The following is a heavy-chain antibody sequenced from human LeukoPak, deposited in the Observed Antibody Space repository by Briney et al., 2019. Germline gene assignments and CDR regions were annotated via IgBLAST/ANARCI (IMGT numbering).Heavy chain of an antibody. D-gene: IGHD6-19*01. V-gene: IGHV3-30*18. J-gene: IGHJ4*02. CDR2: ISYDGSNK. CDR1: GFTFSSYG. Sequence: GGSLRLSCAASGFTFSSYGMHWVRQAPGKGLEWVAVISYDGSNKYYADSVKGQFTISRDNSKNTLYLQMNSLRAEDTAVYYCAKARDSGWTLQNLDYWGQGTLVTVSS. CDR3: AKARDSGWTLQNLDY.